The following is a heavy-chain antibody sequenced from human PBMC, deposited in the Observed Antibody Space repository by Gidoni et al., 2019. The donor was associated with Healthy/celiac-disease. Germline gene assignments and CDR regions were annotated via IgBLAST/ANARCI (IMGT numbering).Heavy chain of an antibody. CDR3: ARTASSSWYVDY. D-gene: IGHD6-13*01. Sequence: QVQLVESGGGLVKPGGSLRLSCAASGFTFSDYYMSWIRQAPGKGLEWVSYISSSSSYTNYADSVKGRFTISRDNAKNSLYLQMNSLRAEDTAVYYCARTASSSWYVDYWGQGTLVTVSS. V-gene: IGHV3-11*05. CDR1: GFTFSDYY. CDR2: ISSSSSYT. J-gene: IGHJ4*02.